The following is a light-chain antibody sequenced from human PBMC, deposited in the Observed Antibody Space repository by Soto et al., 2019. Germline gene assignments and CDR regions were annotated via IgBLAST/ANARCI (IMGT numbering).Light chain of an antibody. V-gene: IGKV3-20*01. J-gene: IGKJ2*01. CDR2: GSV. CDR1: QKISANY. Sequence: VVLTQSPGTLSLSLGKRATLSCRATQKISANYIAWYQIKTGQPPRLLVHGSVTRAAGIPDRFSGTGSGADFTLTIARVEPEDFAVYFCHQYADSPYTFGQGTKV. CDR3: HQYADSPYT.